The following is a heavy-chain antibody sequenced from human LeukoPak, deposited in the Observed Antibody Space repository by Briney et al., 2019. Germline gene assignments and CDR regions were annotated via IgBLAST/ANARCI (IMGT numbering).Heavy chain of an antibody. CDR2: IYHSGST. CDR1: GGSISSGTYY. CDR3: ARVRCSGGSCPYYYYYYYMDV. Sequence: SETLSLTCTVSGGSISSGTYYWAWIRQPPGKGLEWIGTIYHSGSTYYNPSLKSRVTISVDTSKNQFSLKLRFVTAADTAVYYCARVRCSGGSCPYYYYYYYMDVWGKGTTVTVSS. J-gene: IGHJ6*03. D-gene: IGHD2-15*01. V-gene: IGHV4-39*07.